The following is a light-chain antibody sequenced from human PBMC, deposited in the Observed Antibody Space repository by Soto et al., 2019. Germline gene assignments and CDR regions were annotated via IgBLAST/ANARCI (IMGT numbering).Light chain of an antibody. CDR3: SAWDDSLSAYV. Sequence: QSVLTQPPSASGTPGQRVTISCSGSSSNIGSDFVYWNQQLPGTAPKLLIYHNYQRPSGVPDRFSGSKSGTSGSLAISDLRSEDEADYYCSAWDDSLSAYVFGAGNKVTVL. V-gene: IGLV1-47*01. J-gene: IGLJ1*01. CDR2: HNY. CDR1: SSNIGSDF.